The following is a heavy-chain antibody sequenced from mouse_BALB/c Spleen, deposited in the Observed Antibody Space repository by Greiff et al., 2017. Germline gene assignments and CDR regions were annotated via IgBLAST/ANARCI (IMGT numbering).Heavy chain of an antibody. Sequence: VQLRQLGAEIVMPGAPVKMPCKASGYTFTDYWTHGVKQRPGQGLEWNGAIESSDSYTSYKQKFKGKATLTGDEHSSTAYMQLSSLTSEDSAVYYCARTLYYSNSYYAMDYWGQGTSVTVSS. CDR3: ARTLYYSNSYYAMDY. D-gene: IGHD2-5*01. J-gene: IGHJ4*01. CDR1: GYTFTDYW. CDR2: IESSDSYT. V-gene: IGHV1-69*01.